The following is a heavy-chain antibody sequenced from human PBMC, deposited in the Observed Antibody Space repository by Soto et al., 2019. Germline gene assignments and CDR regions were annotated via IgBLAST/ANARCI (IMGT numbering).Heavy chain of an antibody. CDR3: ARTRFYGSGSPIAN. Sequence: PSETLSLTCTVSGVSISSGGYYWSWIRQHPGKGLEWIGYIYYSGSTYYNPSLKSRVTISVDTSKNQFSLKLSSVTAADTAVYYCARTRFYGSGSPIANWGQGTLVTVSS. CDR2: IYYSGST. D-gene: IGHD3-10*01. J-gene: IGHJ4*02. CDR1: GVSISSGGYY. V-gene: IGHV4-31*02.